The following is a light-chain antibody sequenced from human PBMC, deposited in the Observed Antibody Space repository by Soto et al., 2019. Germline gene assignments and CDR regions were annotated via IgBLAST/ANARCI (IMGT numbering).Light chain of an antibody. Sequence: LTQPASVSGSPGQSITISCTGTSSDVGTYNLVSWYQQHPGKVPKFLIYEGSKRPSGVSNRFSGSKSGNTASLTISGLQAEDEADYYCCSYAGSSLYVFGTGTKVTVL. CDR2: EGS. V-gene: IGLV2-23*01. CDR3: CSYAGSSLYV. CDR1: SSDVGTYNL. J-gene: IGLJ1*01.